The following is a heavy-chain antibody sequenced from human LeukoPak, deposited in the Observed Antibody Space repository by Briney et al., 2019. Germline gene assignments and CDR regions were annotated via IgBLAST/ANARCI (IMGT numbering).Heavy chain of an antibody. CDR1: GFTFSSYA. Sequence: PGGSLRLSCAASGFTFSSYAMNWVRQAPGKGPEWVSFIRGGGAGTRYADPVKGRFTISRDNSKNTLYLQMNSLRVEDTATYYCAKCSASYYSDAFDVWGQGTMVTVSS. D-gene: IGHD3-10*02. V-gene: IGHV3-23*01. CDR2: IRGGGAGT. CDR3: AKCSASYYSDAFDV. J-gene: IGHJ3*01.